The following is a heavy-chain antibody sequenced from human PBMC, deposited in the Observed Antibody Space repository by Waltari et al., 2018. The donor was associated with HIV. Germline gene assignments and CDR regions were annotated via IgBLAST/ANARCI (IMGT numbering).Heavy chain of an antibody. V-gene: IGHV3-53*01. CDR3: AGDPRSSVYYGMDV. CDR2: IDSGGSR. J-gene: IGHJ6*02. CDR1: GFSVSINY. Sequence: EVQLVASGGGLIEPGGSLRLSCAASGFSVSINYMRWVRQAPGKGLECVSVIDSGGSRYYADSVKGRFTISRDNSKNTLSLHMTSLKAEDTAVYYCAGDPRSSVYYGMDVWGQWTTVTVSS.